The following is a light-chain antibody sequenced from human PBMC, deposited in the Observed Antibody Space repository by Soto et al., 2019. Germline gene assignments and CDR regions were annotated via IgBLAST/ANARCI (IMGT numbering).Light chain of an antibody. Sequence: DIQMTQSPSYLSASVGDRVTITCQASQDINNYISWYRLKPGKAPKLLIYDASILETGVPSRFSGNRSGTDFTFTISSLQPEDFSTYYCQQYDDLPLTFGGGTKVGIK. J-gene: IGKJ4*01. V-gene: IGKV1-33*01. CDR3: QQYDDLPLT. CDR1: QDINNY. CDR2: DAS.